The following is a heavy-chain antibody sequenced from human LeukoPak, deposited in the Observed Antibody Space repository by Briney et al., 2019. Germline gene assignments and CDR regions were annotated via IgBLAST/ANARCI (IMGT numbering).Heavy chain of an antibody. CDR2: ISNSGSTI. CDR1: GFTFSSYE. V-gene: IGHV3-48*03. Sequence: GGSLRLSCAASGFTFSSYEMNWVRQAPGKGLEWVSYISNSGSTINYADSVKGRFTISRDNAKNSLYLQMNSLRAEDTAVYYCARERPEIDSWGQGTLVTVSS. CDR3: ARERPEIDS. J-gene: IGHJ4*02.